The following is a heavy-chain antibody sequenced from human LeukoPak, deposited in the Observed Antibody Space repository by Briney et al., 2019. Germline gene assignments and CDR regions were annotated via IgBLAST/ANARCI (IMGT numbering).Heavy chain of an antibody. V-gene: IGHV3-23*01. CDR3: AKDRGQLDAFDI. CDR2: ISGSGGTT. D-gene: IGHD6-6*01. Sequence: PGGSLRLSCAASGFAFSSYAMSWVRQAPGKGLEWVSAISGSGGTTYYADSVKGRFTISRDNSKNTLYLQMNSLRAEDTAVYYCAKDRGQLDAFDIWGQGTMVTVSS. CDR1: GFAFSSYA. J-gene: IGHJ3*02.